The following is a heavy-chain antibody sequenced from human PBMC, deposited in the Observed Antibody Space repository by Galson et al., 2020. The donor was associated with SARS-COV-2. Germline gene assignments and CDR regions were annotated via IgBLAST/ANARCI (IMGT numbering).Heavy chain of an antibody. CDR2: VTGGGGRT. J-gene: IGHJ3*02. D-gene: IGHD3-3*01. CDR1: EFTFSTYG. CDR3: ASIGVVITWDAFDI. Sequence: GGSLRLSCAASEFTFSTYGMPWVRQAPGKGLEWVSAVTGGGGRTYYADSVKGRFTISRDISKNTLYLQMNRLRAEDTAVYYCASIGVVITWDAFDIWGQGTMVTVSS. V-gene: IGHV3-23*01.